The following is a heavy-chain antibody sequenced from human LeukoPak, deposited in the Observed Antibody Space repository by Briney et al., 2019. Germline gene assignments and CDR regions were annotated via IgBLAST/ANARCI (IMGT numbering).Heavy chain of an antibody. Sequence: SETLSLTCTVSGFSINNYHWIWLRQPAGKGLEWIGQIHTSGSTNYNPPLKSRVTMSRDTPENPLYLKIRSVTAADTAVYYCARRDISSGWSFDYWGQGTLVTVSS. CDR3: ARRDISSGWSFDY. CDR1: GFSINNYH. D-gene: IGHD6-19*01. J-gene: IGHJ4*02. CDR2: IHTSGST. V-gene: IGHV4-4*07.